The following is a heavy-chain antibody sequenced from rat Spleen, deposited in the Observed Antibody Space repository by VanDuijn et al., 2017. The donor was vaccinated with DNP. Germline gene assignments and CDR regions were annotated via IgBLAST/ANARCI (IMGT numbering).Heavy chain of an antibody. Sequence: EVQLVESGGGLVQPGRSLKLSCAASGFTFSNYYMAWVRQAPKKGLEWVATFSTSGSRAYYPDSVKGRFTISRDDAKSSLYLQMNSLKSEDTATYYCARSRLPGYYPFACWGQGTLVTVSS. CDR1: GFTFSNYY. V-gene: IGHV5-25*01. D-gene: IGHD1-4*01. CDR3: ARSRLPGYYPFAC. CDR2: FSTSGSRA. J-gene: IGHJ3*01.